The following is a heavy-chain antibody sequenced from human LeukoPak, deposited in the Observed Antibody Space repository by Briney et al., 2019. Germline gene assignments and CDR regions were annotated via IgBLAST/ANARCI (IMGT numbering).Heavy chain of an antibody. CDR2: ISWDGGST. CDR1: GFTFDDYA. Sequence: GGSLSLSCAASGFTFDDYAMHWVRQAPGKGLEWVSLISWDGGSTYYADSVKGRFTISRDNSKNSLYLQMNSLRAEDTALYYCAKDGQYYYDSSADGYFDYWGQGTLVTVSS. D-gene: IGHD3-22*01. J-gene: IGHJ4*02. CDR3: AKDGQYYYDSSADGYFDY. V-gene: IGHV3-43D*03.